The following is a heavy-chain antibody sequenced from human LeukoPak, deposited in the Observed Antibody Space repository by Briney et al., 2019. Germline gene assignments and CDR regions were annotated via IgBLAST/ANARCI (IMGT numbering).Heavy chain of an antibody. V-gene: IGHV1-69*05. CDR3: ARAPDGAYYDFWSGLFLDY. Sequence: SVKVSCKASGGTFSSYAISWVRQAPGQGREWMGRIIPIFGTANYAQKFQGRVTITTDESTSTAYMELSSLRSEDTAVYYCARAPDGAYYDFWSGLFLDYWGQGPLVTVSS. CDR1: GGTFSSYA. D-gene: IGHD3-3*01. CDR2: IIPIFGTA. J-gene: IGHJ4*02.